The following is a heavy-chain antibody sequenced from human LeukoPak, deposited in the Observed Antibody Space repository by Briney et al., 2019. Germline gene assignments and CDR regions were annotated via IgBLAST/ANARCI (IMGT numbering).Heavy chain of an antibody. D-gene: IGHD4-17*01. CDR1: GFTFSSYG. CDR3: ATLTVTAFDY. V-gene: IGHV3-30*03. Sequence: GRSLRLSCAASGFTFSSYGMHWVRQAPGKGLEWVAVISYDGSNEYYADSVKGRFTISRDNSKNTLYLQMNSLRAEDTAVYYCATLTVTAFDYWGQGTLVTVSS. CDR2: ISYDGSNE. J-gene: IGHJ4*02.